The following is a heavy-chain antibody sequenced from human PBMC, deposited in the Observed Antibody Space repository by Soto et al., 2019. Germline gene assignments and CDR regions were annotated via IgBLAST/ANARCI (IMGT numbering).Heavy chain of an antibody. V-gene: IGHV1-18*04. CDR3: ARDLRYGSGSYHSFDP. CDR1: VYTFTSYS. Sequence: ASVKVSCKTSVYTFTSYSITWVRQAPGQGLEWMGWISAYNGNTNYAQKLQGRVTMTTDTSTSTAYMELRSRRSDDTAVYYCARDLRYGSGSYHSFDPWGQGNLVTVSS. D-gene: IGHD3-10*01. CDR2: ISAYNGNT. J-gene: IGHJ5*02.